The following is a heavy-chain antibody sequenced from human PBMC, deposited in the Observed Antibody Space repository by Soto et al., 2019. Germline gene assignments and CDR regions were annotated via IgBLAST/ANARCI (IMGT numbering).Heavy chain of an antibody. D-gene: IGHD2-21*02. CDR2: ISGRVVHT. V-gene: IGHV3-23*01. CDR3: AKDQTDVTLFDY. CDR1: GFSFSSLA. J-gene: IGHJ4*02. Sequence: VGSLRLSCAASGFSFSSLAMSWVRQAPGKGLEWVSSISGRVVHTLYADSVKGRFTISRDNSRNTLSLQVNSLRAEDTAVYYCAKDQTDVTLFDYWGQGTLVTVSS.